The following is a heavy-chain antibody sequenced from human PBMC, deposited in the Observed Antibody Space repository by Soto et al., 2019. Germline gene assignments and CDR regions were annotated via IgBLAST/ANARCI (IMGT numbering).Heavy chain of an antibody. D-gene: IGHD6-25*01. Sequence: CVSLSLPCAASELTYRNFTKNWVPQTPEQWREWVSTIYSNNTYIYYTDEQRGCLTLSKDNAKNSLHLYINSLKPEDTAVYYCTRDASRESSVRGWFDHLGPGXLVT. CDR1: ELTYRNFT. CDR3: TRDASRESSVRGWFDH. CDR2: IYSNNTYI. J-gene: IGHJ5*02. V-gene: IGHV3-21*01.